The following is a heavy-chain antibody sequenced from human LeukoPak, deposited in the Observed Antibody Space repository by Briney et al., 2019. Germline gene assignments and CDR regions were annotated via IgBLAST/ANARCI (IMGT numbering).Heavy chain of an antibody. Sequence: GSSVNVSCKFSGYTLTELFLHGVRQAPGKEREWMGGFDPEDGETIYAQKFQGRVTMTEDTSTDTAYMELSSKRSEETAVYYCATVFGKWSTGDYFDYWGQGTLVTV. CDR1: GYTLTELF. J-gene: IGHJ4*02. CDR2: FDPEDGET. V-gene: IGHV1-24*01. D-gene: IGHD3-10*02. CDR3: ATVFGKWSTGDYFDY.